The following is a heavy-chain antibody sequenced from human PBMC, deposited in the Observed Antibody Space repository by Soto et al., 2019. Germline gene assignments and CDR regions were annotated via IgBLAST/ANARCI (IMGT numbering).Heavy chain of an antibody. D-gene: IGHD6-13*01. CDR3: AKSRVAAAGTGAFDI. CDR1: GFTFSSYA. J-gene: IGHJ3*02. CDR2: FSASDGST. Sequence: PGGSLRLSCAASGFTFSSYALSWVRQAPGKGLEWVSGFSASDGSTQYADYVKGRFTISRDNSKNTLFLEMNSLTAEDTAVYHCAKSRVAAAGTGAFDIWGQGTMVTVSS. V-gene: IGHV3-23*01.